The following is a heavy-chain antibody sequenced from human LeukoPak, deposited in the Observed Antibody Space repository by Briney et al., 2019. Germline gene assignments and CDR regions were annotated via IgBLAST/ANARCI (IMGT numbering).Heavy chain of an antibody. CDR3: ARELRDGGLMSNYYYMDV. J-gene: IGHJ6*03. CDR1: GYTFTSYG. V-gene: IGHV1-69*13. CDR2: IIPIFGTA. D-gene: IGHD5-24*01. Sequence: ASVKVSCKASGYTFTSYGISWVRQAPGQGLEWMGGIIPIFGTANYAQKFQGRVTITADESTSTAYMELSSLRSEDTAVYYCARELRDGGLMSNYYYMDVWGKGTTVTVSS.